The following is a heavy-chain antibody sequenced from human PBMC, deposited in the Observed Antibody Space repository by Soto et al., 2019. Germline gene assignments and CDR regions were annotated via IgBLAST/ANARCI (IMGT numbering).Heavy chain of an antibody. CDR3: ARMAGDRGTYHVDY. V-gene: IGHV3-21*01. D-gene: IGHD2-2*01. CDR2: ISDI. CDR1: GLSLSSYS. Sequence: PGGALRLSCVASGLSLSSYSMKRDHQTPNKGLEWVSSISDIYYTDSAKGRFTVSRDNAKNSLYLQMDSLRADDTAVYYCARMAGDRGTYHVDYWGQRTLVTVSS. J-gene: IGHJ4*02.